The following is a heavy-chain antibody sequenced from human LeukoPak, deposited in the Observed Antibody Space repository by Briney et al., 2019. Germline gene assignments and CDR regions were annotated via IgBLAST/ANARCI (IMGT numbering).Heavy chain of an antibody. CDR3: TRNLIGGPAALIDV. V-gene: IGHV3-48*02. CDR2: IGSSGRTI. D-gene: IGHD2-2*01. J-gene: IGHJ4*02. Sequence: GGSLRLSCAASGFTFSSYAMNWVRQAPGKGLELISYIGSSGRTIHYADSVEGRFTISRDNAKNSLYLQMNSLRDENTAVYYCTRNLIGGPAALIDVGGQGSLVSVSS. CDR1: GFTFSSYA.